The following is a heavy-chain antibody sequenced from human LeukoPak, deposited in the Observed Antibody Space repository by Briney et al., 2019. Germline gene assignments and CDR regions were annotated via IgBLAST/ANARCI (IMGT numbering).Heavy chain of an antibody. Sequence: SETLSLTCTVSGGSISSYSWNWIRQPAGKGLEWIGRLFSSRTTKYNPSLESRVTMSVDTSKNQFSLNLTSVTAADTAVYYCAREGGGFDYWGQGTLVTVSS. CDR1: GGSISSYS. V-gene: IGHV4-4*07. J-gene: IGHJ4*02. CDR3: AREGGGFDY. CDR2: LFSSRTT. D-gene: IGHD3-16*01.